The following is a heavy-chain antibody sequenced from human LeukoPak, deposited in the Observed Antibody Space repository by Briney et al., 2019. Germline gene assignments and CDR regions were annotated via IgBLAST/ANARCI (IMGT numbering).Heavy chain of an antibody. Sequence: ASVKVSCTASGYTFTSYGISWVRQAPGQGLEWMGWISAYNDNTNYAQKLQGRVTMTTDTSTSTAYMELRSLRSDDTAVYYCARVPPSSIVVVPAAQEYYFDYWGQGTLVTVSS. CDR2: ISAYNDNT. CDR3: ARVPPSSIVVVPAAQEYYFDY. J-gene: IGHJ4*02. V-gene: IGHV1-18*01. D-gene: IGHD2-2*01. CDR1: GYTFTSYG.